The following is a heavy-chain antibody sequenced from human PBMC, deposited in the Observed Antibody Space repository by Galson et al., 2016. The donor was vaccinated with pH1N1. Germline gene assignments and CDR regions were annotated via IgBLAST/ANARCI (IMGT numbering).Heavy chain of an antibody. Sequence: SLRLSCAASGLIFKNFAMHWVRQAPGKGLEWVAFIWMDGTGQKYAESVKGRFIISRDNSKNTLYLQMNSLGDEDTAIYYCTTDADDPMDVWGIGTTVTVSP. CDR1: GLIFKNFA. CDR2: IWMDGTGQ. V-gene: IGHV3-33*01. D-gene: IGHD3-16*01. CDR3: TTDADDPMDV. J-gene: IGHJ6*04.